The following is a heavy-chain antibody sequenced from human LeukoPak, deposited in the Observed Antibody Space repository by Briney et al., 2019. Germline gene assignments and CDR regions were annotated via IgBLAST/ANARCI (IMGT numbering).Heavy chain of an antibody. CDR1: GFTFSSYA. Sequence: GGSLRLSCAASGFTFSSYAMSWVRQAPGKELEWVSAISGSGGSTYHADSVKGRFTISRDNSKNTLYLQMNSLRADDTAVYYCTKAGPNYFDYWGQGTLVTVSS. J-gene: IGHJ4*02. CDR2: ISGSGGST. CDR3: TKAGPNYFDY. V-gene: IGHV3-23*01.